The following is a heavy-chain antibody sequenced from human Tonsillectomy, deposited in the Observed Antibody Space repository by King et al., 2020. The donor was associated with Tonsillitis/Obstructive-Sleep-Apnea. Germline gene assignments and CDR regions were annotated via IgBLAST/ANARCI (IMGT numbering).Heavy chain of an antibody. D-gene: IGHD4-11*01. CDR2: IYYSGST. CDR3: ARQGHDYSNYYYYYNYMDV. Sequence: QLQESGPGLVKPSETLSLTCTVSGGSISSYYWSWIRQPPGKGLEWIGYIYYSGSTNYNPSLKSRVTISVDTSKNQFSLKLSSVTAADTAVYYCARQGHDYSNYYYYYNYMDVWGKGTTVTVSS. CDR1: GGSISSYY. V-gene: IGHV4-59*08. J-gene: IGHJ6*03.